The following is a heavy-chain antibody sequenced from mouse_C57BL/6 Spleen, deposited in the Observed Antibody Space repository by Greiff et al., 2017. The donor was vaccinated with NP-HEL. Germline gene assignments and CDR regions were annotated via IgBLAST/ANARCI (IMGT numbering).Heavy chain of an antibody. V-gene: IGHV5-17*01. CDR2: ISSGSSTI. CDR1: GFTFSDYG. J-gene: IGHJ3*01. D-gene: IGHD4-1*01. Sequence: DVKLVESGGGLVKPGGSLKLSCAASGFTFSDYGMHWVRQAPEQGLEWVAYISSGSSTIYYADTVKGRFTISRDNAKNTLFLQMTSLRSEDTAMYYCAELWDAWFAYWGQGTLVTVSA. CDR3: AELWDAWFAY.